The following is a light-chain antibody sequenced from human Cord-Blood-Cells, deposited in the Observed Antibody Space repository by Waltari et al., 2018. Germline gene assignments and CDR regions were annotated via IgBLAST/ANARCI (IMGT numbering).Light chain of an antibody. V-gene: IGLV2-14*01. J-gene: IGLJ3*02. CDR3: SSYTSSSTWG. CDR2: DVS. CDR1: SSDVGGYNY. Sequence: QSALTQPASVSGSPGQSITISCTGTSSDVGGYNYVSWYQQHPGKAPKLMIYDVSNRPSGVSKRVSGSKSGNTASLTISGLQAEDEADYYCSSYTSSSTWGFGGGTKLTVL.